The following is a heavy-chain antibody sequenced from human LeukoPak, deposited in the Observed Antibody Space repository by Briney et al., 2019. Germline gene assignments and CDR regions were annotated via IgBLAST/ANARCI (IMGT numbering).Heavy chain of an antibody. J-gene: IGHJ4*02. Sequence: ASVKVSCKASGYTFTSYAMNWVRQAPGQGLEWMGWINTNTGNPTYAQGFTGRFVFSLDTSVSTAYLQISSLKAEDTAVYYYARGRAVAGSYYFDYWGQGTLVTVSS. CDR3: ARGRAVAGSYYFDY. V-gene: IGHV7-4-1*02. CDR2: INTNTGNP. CDR1: GYTFTSYA. D-gene: IGHD6-19*01.